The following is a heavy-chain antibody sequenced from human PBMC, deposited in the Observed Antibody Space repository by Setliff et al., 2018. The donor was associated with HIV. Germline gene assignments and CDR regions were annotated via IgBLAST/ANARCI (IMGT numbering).Heavy chain of an antibody. Sequence: SSETLSLTCTVSGGSIRSRDYSWGWIRQPPGKGLEWIVSLPHSGATFYNPSLRSRVTTSEDTSKNQFSLKLSSVTAADTAVYYCARRAYYDFWSGFYLSIANRFDSWGQGILVTVSS. CDR3: ARRAYYDFWSGFYLSIANRFDS. CDR1: GGSIRSRDYS. D-gene: IGHD3-3*01. V-gene: IGHV4-39*01. CDR2: LPHSGAT. J-gene: IGHJ5*01.